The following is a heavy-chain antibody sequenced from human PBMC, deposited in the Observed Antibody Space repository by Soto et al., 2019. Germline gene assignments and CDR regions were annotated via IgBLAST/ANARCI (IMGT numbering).Heavy chain of an antibody. CDR1: RITLINHA. D-gene: IGHD1-26*01. CDR3: VPGSSGSRGEDS. V-gene: IGHV3-23*01. J-gene: IGHJ4*02. Sequence: GSLRLSCVASRITLINHAMTWVRQAPGKGLEWVSSVSESGSVTYYADSVKGRFTISRDNSKNTLYLQLTNLRVEDTAVYYCVPGSSGSRGEDSWGPGALVTVSS. CDR2: VSESGSVT.